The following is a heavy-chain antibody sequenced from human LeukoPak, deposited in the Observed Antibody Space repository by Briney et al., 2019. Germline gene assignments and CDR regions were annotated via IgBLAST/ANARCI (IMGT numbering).Heavy chain of an antibody. D-gene: IGHD2-2*01. V-gene: IGHV3-23*01. Sequence: GGSLRLSCAASGFTFSSYAMSWVRQAPGKGLEWVSAISGSGGSTYYADSVKGRFTISRDNSKNTLYLQMNSLRAEDTAVYYCAKDIVVVPAAKDHFDYWGQGTLVTVS. CDR2: ISGSGGST. J-gene: IGHJ4*02. CDR3: AKDIVVVPAAKDHFDY. CDR1: GFTFSSYA.